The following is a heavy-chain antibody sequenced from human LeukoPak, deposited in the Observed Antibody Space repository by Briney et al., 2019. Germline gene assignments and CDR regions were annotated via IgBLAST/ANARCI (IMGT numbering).Heavy chain of an antibody. D-gene: IGHD5-18*01. J-gene: IGHJ4*02. CDR1: GYSISSTFY. CDR3: ARVDTPVATFDY. CDR2: ISHSGTT. Sequence: SGYSISSTFYGAWIRPPPGKGLEWIASISHSGTTYYTPSLKRRLTMSVDTSKNQVSLKLSSVTVADTAVNYCARVDTPVATFDYWGQGTLVTVSS. V-gene: IGHV4-38-2*02.